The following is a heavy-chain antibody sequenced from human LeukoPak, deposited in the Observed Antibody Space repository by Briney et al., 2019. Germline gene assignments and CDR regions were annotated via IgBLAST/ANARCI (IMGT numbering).Heavy chain of an antibody. V-gene: IGHV4-59*01. D-gene: IGHD3-22*01. J-gene: IGHJ4*02. CDR1: GGSISNYY. CDR2: IYDSGST. CDR3: ARARGFYYGSSGYSDPFDY. Sequence: SETLSLTCTVSGGSISNYYWSWIRQPPGKGLEWIGDIYDSGSTNYNPSLKSRVTISVDTSKNHFSLNLSSVTAADTAVYYCARARGFYYGSSGYSDPFDYWGQGTLVTISS.